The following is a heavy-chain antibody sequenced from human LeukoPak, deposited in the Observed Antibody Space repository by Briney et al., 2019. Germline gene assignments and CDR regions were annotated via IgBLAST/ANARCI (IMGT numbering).Heavy chain of an antibody. CDR2: IYYSGST. V-gene: IGHV4-39*07. CDR1: GGSISSSSYY. J-gene: IGHJ3*02. CDR3: ARSIAVAGASPKDAFDI. Sequence: SETLSLTCTVSGGSISSSSYYWGWIRQPPGKGLEWIGSIYYSGSTYYNPSLKGRVTISVDTSKNQFSLKLSSVTAADSAVYYCARSIAVAGASPKDAFDIWGQGTMVTVSS. D-gene: IGHD6-19*01.